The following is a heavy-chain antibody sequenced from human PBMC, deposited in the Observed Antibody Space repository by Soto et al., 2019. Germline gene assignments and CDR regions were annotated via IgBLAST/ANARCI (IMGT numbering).Heavy chain of an antibody. CDR2: MYHSGTT. D-gene: IGHD3-10*01. Sequence: PSETLSLTCTVSGASVNTDNYYWSWLRQPPGRGLEWLGYMYHSGTTDYNPSLKSRVTISIYMSMNQFSLKLHSVTAADTAVYYCATYYGSASYYYLHNWGQGTLVTVSS. V-gene: IGHV4-61*01. J-gene: IGHJ4*02. CDR1: GASVNTDNYY. CDR3: ATYYGSASYYYLHN.